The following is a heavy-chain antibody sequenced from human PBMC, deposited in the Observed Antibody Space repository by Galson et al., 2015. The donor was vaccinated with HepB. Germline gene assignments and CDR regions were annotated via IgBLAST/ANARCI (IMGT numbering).Heavy chain of an antibody. Sequence: SVKVSCKASGGTFSSYTISWVRQAPGQGLEWMGRIIPILGIANYAQKFQGRVTITADKSTSTAYMELSSLRSEDTAVYYCARVAAPYSSGWHPPFDYWGQGTLVTVSS. CDR3: ARVAAPYSSGWHPPFDY. J-gene: IGHJ4*02. CDR2: IIPILGIA. V-gene: IGHV1-69*02. D-gene: IGHD6-19*01. CDR1: GGTFSSYT.